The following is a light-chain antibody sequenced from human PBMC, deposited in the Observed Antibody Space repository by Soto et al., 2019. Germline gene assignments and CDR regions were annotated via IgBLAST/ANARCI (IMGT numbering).Light chain of an antibody. J-gene: IGKJ1*01. CDR1: QSISSR. V-gene: IGKV1-5*01. Sequence: DIQMTQSPSTLSASGGDRDTITCRASQSISSRLAWYQQKPGKAPKVLIYDASSLKSGVPSRFSGSGSGTEFTLTISSLRPDDLATYYCQQYKNGWTFGQGTKVDIK. CDR2: DAS. CDR3: QQYKNGWT.